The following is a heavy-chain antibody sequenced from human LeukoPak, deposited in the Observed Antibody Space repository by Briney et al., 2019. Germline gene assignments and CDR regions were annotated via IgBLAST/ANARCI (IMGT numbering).Heavy chain of an antibody. J-gene: IGHJ4*02. CDR1: GISFRSYG. D-gene: IGHD6-13*01. CDR2: IRQDGDTK. CDR3: ARSLPYGTTWYGRSDF. Sequence: GGSLRLSCAASGISFRSYGMHWVRQAPGKGLEWVANIRQDGDTKYYVDSVKGRFTISRDNAMNSLYLQMNSLRAEDTAIYYCARSLPYGTTWYGRSDFWGQGTLVTVSS. V-gene: IGHV3-7*03.